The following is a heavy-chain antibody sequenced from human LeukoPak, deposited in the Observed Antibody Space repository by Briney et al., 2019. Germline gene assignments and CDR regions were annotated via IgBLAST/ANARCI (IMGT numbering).Heavy chain of an antibody. CDR2: ISAYNGNT. CDR1: GYTFTSYG. Sequence: ASVKVSCKASGYTFTSYGISWVRQAPGQGLEWMGWISAYNGNTNYAQKLQGRVTMTTDTSTSTAYMELRSLGSDDTAVYYCARLAAAENWFDPWGQGTLVTVSS. CDR3: ARLAAAENWFDP. D-gene: IGHD6-13*01. V-gene: IGHV1-18*01. J-gene: IGHJ5*02.